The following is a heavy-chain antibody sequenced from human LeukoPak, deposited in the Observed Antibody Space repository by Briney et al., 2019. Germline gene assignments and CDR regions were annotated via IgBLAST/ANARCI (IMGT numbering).Heavy chain of an antibody. Sequence: PQASVKVSCKASGYTFTGYYMHWVRQAPGQGLEWMGRIIPILGIANYAQKFQGRVTITADKSTSTAYMELSSLRSEDTAVYYCARGYDYGDHYWFDPWGQGTLVTVSS. D-gene: IGHD4-17*01. V-gene: IGHV1-69*04. J-gene: IGHJ5*02. CDR1: GYTFTGYY. CDR3: ARGYDYGDHYWFDP. CDR2: IIPILGIA.